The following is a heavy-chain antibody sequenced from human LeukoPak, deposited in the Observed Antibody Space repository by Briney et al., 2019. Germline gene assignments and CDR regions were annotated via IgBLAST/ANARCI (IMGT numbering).Heavy chain of an antibody. D-gene: IGHD2-15*01. V-gene: IGHV4-61*01. CDR3: ASPYCSGGSCYSY. CDR2: IYYSGST. Sequence: SETLSLTCTVSGGSVSSGSYYWSWIRQPPGKGLEWIGYIYYSGSTNYNPSLKSRVTISVDTSKNQFSLKLSSVTAADTAAYYCASPYCSGGSCYSYWGQGTLVTVSS. CDR1: GGSVSSGSYY. J-gene: IGHJ4*02.